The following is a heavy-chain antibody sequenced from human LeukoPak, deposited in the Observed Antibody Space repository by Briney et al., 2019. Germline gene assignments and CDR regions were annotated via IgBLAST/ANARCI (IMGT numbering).Heavy chain of an antibody. Sequence: SETLSLTCTVSGGSISSYYWNWIRQPPGKGLEWIGYIYYIGSTNYNPSLKSRVTISVDTSKNQFSLKLSSVTAADTAVYYCARQAAQTYDYWGQGTLVTVSS. CDR2: IYYIGST. CDR3: ARQAAQTYDY. V-gene: IGHV4-59*01. J-gene: IGHJ4*02. CDR1: GGSISSYY.